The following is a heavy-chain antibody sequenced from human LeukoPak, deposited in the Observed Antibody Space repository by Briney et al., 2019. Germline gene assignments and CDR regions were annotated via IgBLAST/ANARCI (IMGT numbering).Heavy chain of an antibody. D-gene: IGHD3-22*01. CDR1: GFTFSSYA. V-gene: IGHV3-30-3*02. CDR3: AKSDSSGYYGGDY. CDR2: ISYDGSNK. J-gene: IGHJ4*02. Sequence: GGSLRLSCAASGFTFSSYAMHWVRQAPGKGLEWVAVISYDGSNKYYADSVKGRFTISRDNSKNTLYLQINSLRAEDTAVYYCAKSDSSGYYGGDYWGQGTLVTVSS.